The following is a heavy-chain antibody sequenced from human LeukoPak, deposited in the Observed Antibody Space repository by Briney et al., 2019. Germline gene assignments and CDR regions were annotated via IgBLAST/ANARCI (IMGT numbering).Heavy chain of an antibody. V-gene: IGHV1-18*01. CDR2: ISAYTGNT. CDR1: GYTFTSYG. Sequence: GASVKLSCKAAGYTFTSYGISWVRQAPGQGLEWMGWISAYTGNTNYAQKLQGRVTMTTDTSTSTAYMELRSLRSDDTAVYYCARAIDGGNTNFQHWGQGTLVTVSS. D-gene: IGHD4-23*01. J-gene: IGHJ1*01. CDR3: ARAIDGGNTNFQH.